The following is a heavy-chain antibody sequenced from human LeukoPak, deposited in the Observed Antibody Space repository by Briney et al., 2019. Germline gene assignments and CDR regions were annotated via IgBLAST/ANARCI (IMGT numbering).Heavy chain of an antibody. V-gene: IGHV1-18*01. Sequence: ASVKVSYKASGYTFTSYGISWVRRAPGQGLEWMGWISAYNGNTNYAQKLQGRVTMTTDTSTSTAYMELRSLRSDDTAVYYCARTVTGYSYGEIDYWGQGTLVTVSS. D-gene: IGHD5-18*01. CDR1: GYTFTSYG. CDR2: ISAYNGNT. J-gene: IGHJ4*02. CDR3: ARTVTGYSYGEIDY.